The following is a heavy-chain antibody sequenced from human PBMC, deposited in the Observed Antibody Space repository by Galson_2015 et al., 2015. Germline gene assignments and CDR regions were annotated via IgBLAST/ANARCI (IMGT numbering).Heavy chain of an antibody. D-gene: IGHD3-10*01. V-gene: IGHV3-64*01. CDR2: ISGNGGST. CDR3: AREGVTSSFFDY. CDR1: GFILRNDA. J-gene: IGHJ4*02. Sequence: SLRLSCAASGFILRNDAMHWVRQAPGKGLEYVSAISGNGGSTYYANSVKGRFTISRENSKNTLYLQMGSLRPEDMAVYYCAREGVTSSFFDYWGQGTLVTVSS.